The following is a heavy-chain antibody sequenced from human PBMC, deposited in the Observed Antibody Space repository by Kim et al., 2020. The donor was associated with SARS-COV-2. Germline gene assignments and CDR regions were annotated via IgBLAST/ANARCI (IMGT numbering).Heavy chain of an antibody. D-gene: IGHD3-10*01. Sequence: ADSVKGRFTISRDNSKNTLYLQMNSLRAEDTAVYYCAKDLVLWFGETPDYWGQGTLVTVSS. V-gene: IGHV3-23*01. CDR3: AKDLVLWFGETPDY. J-gene: IGHJ4*02.